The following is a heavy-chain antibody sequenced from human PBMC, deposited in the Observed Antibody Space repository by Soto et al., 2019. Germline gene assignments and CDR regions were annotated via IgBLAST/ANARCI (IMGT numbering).Heavy chain of an antibody. V-gene: IGHV4-30-4*01. CDR2: IYYSGST. CDR1: GGSISSGDYY. J-gene: IGHJ5*02. Sequence: PSETLSLTCTVSGGSISSGDYYWSWIRQPPGKGLEWIGYIYYSGSTYYNPSLKSRVTISVDTSKNQFSLKLSSVTAADTAVYYCARDIHYGDYDWFAPWGQGTLVTVSS. D-gene: IGHD4-17*01. CDR3: ARDIHYGDYDWFAP.